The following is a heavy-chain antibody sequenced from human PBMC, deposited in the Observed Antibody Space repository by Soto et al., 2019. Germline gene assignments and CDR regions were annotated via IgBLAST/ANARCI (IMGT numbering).Heavy chain of an antibody. V-gene: IGHV4-30-2*01. Sequence: QLQLQESGSGLVKPSQTLSLTCAVSGGSISSGGYSWSWIRQPPGKGLEWIGYIYHSGSTYYNPALKRRVTLSVDRSKNQFSLKLSSVTAADTAVYYCARGVGPSEYFQHWGQGTLVTVSS. CDR1: GGSISSGGYS. CDR2: IYHSGST. CDR3: ARGVGPSEYFQH. D-gene: IGHD1-26*01. J-gene: IGHJ1*01.